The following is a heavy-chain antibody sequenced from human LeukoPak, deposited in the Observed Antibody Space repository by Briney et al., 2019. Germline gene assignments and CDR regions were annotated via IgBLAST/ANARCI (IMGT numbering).Heavy chain of an antibody. V-gene: IGHV3-30*03. CDR2: ISYDGSNK. CDR3: ARGRYNYGISFYFHY. CDR1: GFTFSSYG. D-gene: IGHD5-18*01. J-gene: IGHJ4*02. Sequence: GGSLRLSCAASGFTFSSYGMHWVRQAPGKGLEWVAVISYDGSNKYYADSVKGRFTISRDNSKNTLYLQMNSLRAEDTAVYYCARGRYNYGISFYFHYWGQGTLVTVSS.